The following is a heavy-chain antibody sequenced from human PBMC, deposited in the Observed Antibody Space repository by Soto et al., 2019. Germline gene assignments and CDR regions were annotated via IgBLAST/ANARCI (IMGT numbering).Heavy chain of an antibody. CDR2: ISYDGSNK. J-gene: IGHJ6*02. Sequence: GALRLSCAASGFTFSSYGMHWVRQAPGKGLEWVAIISYDGSNKYYADSMKGRFTISRDNSKNTLYLQMNSLRAEDTAVYYCAVVPAANGHYGMDVWGQGTTVTVSS. D-gene: IGHD2-2*01. CDR1: GFTFSSYG. V-gene: IGHV3-30*03. CDR3: AVVPAANGHYGMDV.